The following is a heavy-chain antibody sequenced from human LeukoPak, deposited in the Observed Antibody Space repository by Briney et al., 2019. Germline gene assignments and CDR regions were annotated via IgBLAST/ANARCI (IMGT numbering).Heavy chain of an antibody. Sequence: GGSLRLSCAASGFTFSSYWMSWVRQAPGKGLEWVANIKQDGSEKYYVDSVKGRFTIPRDNAKNSLYLQMNSLRAEDTAVYYCARDSSGLYYYYYGMDVWGQGTTVTVSS. D-gene: IGHD3-22*01. J-gene: IGHJ6*02. V-gene: IGHV3-7*01. CDR2: IKQDGSEK. CDR3: ARDSSGLYYYYYGMDV. CDR1: GFTFSSYW.